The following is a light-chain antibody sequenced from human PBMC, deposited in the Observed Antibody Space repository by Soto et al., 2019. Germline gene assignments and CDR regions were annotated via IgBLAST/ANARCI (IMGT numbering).Light chain of an antibody. CDR2: EVT. J-gene: IGLJ2*01. V-gene: IGLV2-8*01. Sequence: QSALTQPPSASGSPGQSVTISWTGASSDFGGTNYVSWYQQHPGKAPKLMIFEVTKRPSGVPDRFSGSKSGNTASLTVSGLQAEDEADYYCTSYAGSYADVVFGGGTKLTVL. CDR3: TSYAGSYADVV. CDR1: SSDFGGTNY.